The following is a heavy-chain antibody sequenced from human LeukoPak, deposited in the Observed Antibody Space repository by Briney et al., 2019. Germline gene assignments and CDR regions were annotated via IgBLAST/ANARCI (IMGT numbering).Heavy chain of an antibody. J-gene: IGHJ5*02. CDR2: IYYSGST. V-gene: IGHV4-30-4*01. CDR3: DRDRGYCSGGSCLDNWFDP. CDR1: GGSISSGDYY. Sequence: PSQTLSLTCTVSGGSISSGDYYWSWIRQPPGKGLEWIGYIYYSGSTYYNPSLKSRVIISVDTSKNQFSQRLSSVTAADTGVDDCDRDRGYCSGGSCLDNWFDPWGQGTLVTVSS. D-gene: IGHD2-15*01.